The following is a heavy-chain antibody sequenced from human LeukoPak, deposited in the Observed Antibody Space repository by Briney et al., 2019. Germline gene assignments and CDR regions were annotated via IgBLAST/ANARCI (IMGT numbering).Heavy chain of an antibody. D-gene: IGHD6-13*01. Sequence: PSETLSLTCAVYGGSFSGYYWSWIRETPGKRLEWIWEINHSGSTNYKPSLTSRVTISVDTSKNQFSLKLSSVTAADTAVHYCARVYSTTPDYYYYGMDVWGQGTTVTVSS. CDR1: GGSFSGYY. J-gene: IGHJ6*02. CDR2: INHSGST. CDR3: ARVYSTTPDYYYYGMDV. V-gene: IGHV4-34*01.